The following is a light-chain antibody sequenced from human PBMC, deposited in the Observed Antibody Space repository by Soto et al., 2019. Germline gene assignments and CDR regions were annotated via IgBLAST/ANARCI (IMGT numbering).Light chain of an antibody. Sequence: DIQMPQSPSSLSASVGDRVTITCRASQSISSYLNWYQQKPGKAPKLLIYTAASMQSGVHSRFSGSGSGTDFPLTISSLQPEDFATYYCQQSYTTPQTFGQGTKVEIK. J-gene: IGKJ1*01. CDR1: QSISSY. CDR3: QQSYTTPQT. V-gene: IGKV1-39*01. CDR2: TAA.